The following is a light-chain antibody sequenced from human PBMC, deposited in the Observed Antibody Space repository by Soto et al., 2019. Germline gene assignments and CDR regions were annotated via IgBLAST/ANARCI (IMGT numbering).Light chain of an antibody. J-gene: IGKJ1*01. CDR1: QAISTW. V-gene: IGKV1D-12*01. Sequence: DIQMTQSPSSVSASVGDRVTITCRASQAISTWLAWYQQKPGKAPKLLIYAASNLQPGVPSRLSSSGSGTDFTLTISSLQPDDFATYYCQQANSFPRTFRQGTKVEIK. CDR3: QQANSFPRT. CDR2: AAS.